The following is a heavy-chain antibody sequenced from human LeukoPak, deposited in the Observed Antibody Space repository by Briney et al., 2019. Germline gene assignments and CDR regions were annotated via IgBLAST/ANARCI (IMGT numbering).Heavy chain of an antibody. CDR2: INHSGST. Sequence: SETLSLTCAGYGGSFSGYYWSWIRQPPGKGLEWIGEINHSGSTNYNPSLKSRVTISVDTSKNQFSLKLSSVTAADTAVYYCARGHTGGVPFDYWGQGTLVTVSS. CDR1: GGSFSGYY. CDR3: ARGHTGGVPFDY. J-gene: IGHJ4*02. D-gene: IGHD2-8*02. V-gene: IGHV4-34*01.